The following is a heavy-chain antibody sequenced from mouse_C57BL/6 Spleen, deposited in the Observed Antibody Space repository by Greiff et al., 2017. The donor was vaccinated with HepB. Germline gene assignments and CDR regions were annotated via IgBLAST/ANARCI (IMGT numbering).Heavy chain of an antibody. J-gene: IGHJ3*01. D-gene: IGHD2-4*01. CDR1: GYTFTSYW. V-gene: IGHV1-64*01. Sequence: QVQLQQPGAELVKPGASVKLSCKASGYTFTSYWMHWVKQRPGQGLEWIGMIHPNSGSTNYNEKFKSKATLTVDKSSSTAYMQLSSLTSEDPAVYYCATNYDWFAYWGQGTLVTVSA. CDR2: IHPNSGST. CDR3: ATNYDWFAY.